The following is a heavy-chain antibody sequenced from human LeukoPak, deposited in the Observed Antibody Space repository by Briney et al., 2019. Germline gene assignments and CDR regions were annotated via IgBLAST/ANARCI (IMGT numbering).Heavy chain of an antibody. V-gene: IGHV1-2*02. CDR1: GYTFTGYY. CDR2: INPNSGGT. CDR3: ARNKGWAAAGAYYMDV. Sequence: GASVKVSCKASGYTFTGYYMHWVRQAPGQGLEWMGWINPNSGGTNYAQNFQGRVTLTRDTSISTAYMELSRLRSDDTAVYYCARNKGWAAAGAYYMDVWGKGTTVTVSS. J-gene: IGHJ6*03. D-gene: IGHD6-25*01.